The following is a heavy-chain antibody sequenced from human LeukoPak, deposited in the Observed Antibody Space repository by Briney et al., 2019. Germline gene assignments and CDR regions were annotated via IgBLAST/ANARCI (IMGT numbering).Heavy chain of an antibody. D-gene: IGHD2-2*03. Sequence: GGSLRLSCAASGFTFDDYGMSWVRQAPGKGLEWAANIKQDGSEKYYVDSVKGRFTISRDNAKNSLYLQMNSLRAEDTAVYYCARDGYCSSTSCLAPFDIWGQGTMVTVSS. V-gene: IGHV3-7*01. J-gene: IGHJ3*02. CDR2: IKQDGSEK. CDR3: ARDGYCSSTSCLAPFDI. CDR1: GFTFDDYG.